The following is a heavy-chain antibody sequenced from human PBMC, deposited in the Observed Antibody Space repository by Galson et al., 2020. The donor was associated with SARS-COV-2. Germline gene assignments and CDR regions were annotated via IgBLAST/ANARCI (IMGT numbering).Heavy chain of an antibody. CDR3: AKCTSHGPGSFYYYMDV. V-gene: IGHV3-23*01. Sequence: ETLSLTCAASGFTFRSYAVSWVRQAPGKGLEWVSSISGSGGSTYYADSVKGRFTISRDNSKNTLYLQMNSLRAEDTAIYYCAKCTSHGPGSFYYYMDVWGQGTTVTVSS. CDR1: GFTFRSYA. J-gene: IGHJ6*02. CDR2: ISGSGGST. D-gene: IGHD2-2*01.